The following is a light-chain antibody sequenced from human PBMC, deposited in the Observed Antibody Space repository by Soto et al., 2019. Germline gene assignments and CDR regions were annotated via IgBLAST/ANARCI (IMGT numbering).Light chain of an antibody. J-gene: IGLJ1*01. V-gene: IGLV2-14*02. CDR1: TYGFETYNQ. CDR2: EGS. CDR3: QSYDSSLSGYV. Sequence: QSVLTQPASMSGSPGQSITISCSGTTYGFETYNQVSWYQQHPGKAPKILIYEGSKRPSGVSNRFSGSKSGNTASLTISGLQAEDEADYFCQSYDSSLSGYVFGTGTKVTVL.